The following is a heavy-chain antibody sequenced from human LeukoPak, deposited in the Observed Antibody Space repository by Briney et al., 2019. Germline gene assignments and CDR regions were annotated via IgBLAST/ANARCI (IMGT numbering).Heavy chain of an antibody. CDR2: ISTSGGST. CDR3: ARRNWNVGGGFDV. D-gene: IGHD1-1*01. V-gene: IGHV3-23*01. CDR1: GFTLTNYA. J-gene: IGHJ6*02. Sequence: GGSLRLSCAASGFTLTNYAMTWVRRAPGKGLEWVSSISTSGGSTYYADSVKGRFTIFRDNTKNSFYLQMDSLRAEDTAVYYCARRNWNVGGGFDVWGQGTTVTVSS.